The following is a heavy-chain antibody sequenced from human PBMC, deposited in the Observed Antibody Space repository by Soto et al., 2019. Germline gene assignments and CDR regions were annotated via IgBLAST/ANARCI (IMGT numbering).Heavy chain of an antibody. J-gene: IGHJ4*02. V-gene: IGHV1-3*01. CDR2: INAGNGNT. CDR3: ARGSGLTYFDY. CDR1: GYTFTSYA. Sequence: QVQLVQSGAEVKKPGASVKVSCKASGYTFTSYAMHWVRQAPGQRLEWMGWINAGNGNTKYSQKFQGRVTITRDTSASTAYMELSSLRSEDTVVYYCARGSGLTYFDYWGQGTLVTVSS. D-gene: IGHD3-10*01.